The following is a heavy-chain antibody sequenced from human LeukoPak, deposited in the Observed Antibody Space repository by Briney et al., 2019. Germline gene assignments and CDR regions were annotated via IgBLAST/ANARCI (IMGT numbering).Heavy chain of an antibody. CDR3: ARGRYYDILTGYYRPYYYGMDV. CDR2: MNPNSGNT. CDR1: GYTFTSYD. D-gene: IGHD3-9*01. J-gene: IGHJ6*01. Sequence: ASVKVSCKASGYTFTSYDINWVRQAPGQGLEWMGWMNPNSGNTGYAQKFQGRVTMTRNTSISTAYMELSSLRSEDTAVYYCARGRYYDILTGYYRPYYYGMDVWGQGTTVTVSS. V-gene: IGHV1-8*01.